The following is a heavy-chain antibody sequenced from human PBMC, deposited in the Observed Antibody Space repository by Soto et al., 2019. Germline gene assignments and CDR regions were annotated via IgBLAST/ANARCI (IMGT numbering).Heavy chain of an antibody. CDR1: GGSVRSEFYN. J-gene: IGHJ4*02. CDR2: ISHSGST. Sequence: PSGTMSLTCRVSGGSVRSEFYNWRWIRQPPGKGLEWVGDISHSGSTNYNPSLKSRATISVDTSRNHFSLKVTSVTAADTAVYYCGRVKRETFQKKNDYWGQGIVVTAS. V-gene: IGHV4-61*03. CDR3: GRVKRETFQKKNDY.